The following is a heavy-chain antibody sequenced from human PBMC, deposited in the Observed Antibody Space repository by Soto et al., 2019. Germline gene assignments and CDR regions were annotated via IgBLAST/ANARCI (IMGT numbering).Heavy chain of an antibody. D-gene: IGHD5-12*01. CDR1: GGTFSSYT. J-gene: IGHJ4*02. Sequence: QVQLVQSGAEVKKPGSSVKVSCKASGGTFSSYTISWVRQAPGQGLEWMGRIIPNLGIANYAQKFQGRVTITADKSTSTAYMELSSLRSEDTAVYYCARLYSGYDTPFDYWGQGTLVTVSS. V-gene: IGHV1-69*02. CDR2: IIPNLGIA. CDR3: ARLYSGYDTPFDY.